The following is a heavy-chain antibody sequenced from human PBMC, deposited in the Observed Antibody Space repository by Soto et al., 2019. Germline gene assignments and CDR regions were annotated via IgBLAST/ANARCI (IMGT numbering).Heavy chain of an antibody. J-gene: IGHJ4*02. D-gene: IGHD6-13*01. CDR1: GGSISSGGYY. CDR2: IYYSGST. CDR3: ARWQQLVLDY. V-gene: IGHV4-31*03. Sequence: SSETLSLTCTVSGGSISSGGYYWSWIRQHPGKGLEWIGYIYYSGSTYYNPSLKSRVTISVGTSKNQFSLKLSSVTAADTAVYYCARWQQLVLDYWGQGTLVTVSA.